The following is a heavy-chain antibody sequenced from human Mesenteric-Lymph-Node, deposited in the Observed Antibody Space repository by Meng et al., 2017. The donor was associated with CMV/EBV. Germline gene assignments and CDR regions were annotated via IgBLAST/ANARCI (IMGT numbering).Heavy chain of an antibody. J-gene: IGHJ4*02. CDR1: GFTFSNAW. Sequence: GESLKISCAASGFTFSNAWMSWVRQAPGKGLEWVSAIGSGGGTYYADSVKGRFTISRDNSKNTLYLQMNSLRGEDTAVYYCAKDRAERRIDNWGQGTLVTVSS. V-gene: IGHV3-66*02. CDR2: IGSGGGT. D-gene: IGHD1-1*01. CDR3: AKDRAERRIDN.